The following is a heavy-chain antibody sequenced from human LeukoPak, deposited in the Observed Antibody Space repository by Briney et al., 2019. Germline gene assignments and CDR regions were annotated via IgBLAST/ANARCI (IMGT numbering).Heavy chain of an antibody. Sequence: PWASVKVSCKASGYIFIDYYMHWVRQAPGQGLEWMGVVNPSGGTTSYAQKFQGRVTMTRDTSTSTVYMELSSLRSEDAAVYYCAREIKITMVRGVIRTFDYWGQGTLVTVSS. D-gene: IGHD3-10*01. J-gene: IGHJ4*02. CDR2: VNPSGGTT. CDR1: GYIFIDYY. V-gene: IGHV1-46*01. CDR3: AREIKITMVRGVIRTFDY.